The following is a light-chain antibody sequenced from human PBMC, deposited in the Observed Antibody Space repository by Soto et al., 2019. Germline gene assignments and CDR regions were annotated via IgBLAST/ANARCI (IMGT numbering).Light chain of an antibody. CDR1: SSNIGAGYD. Sequence: QSALTQPPSVSGAPGQRVTISCTGSSSNIGAGYDVHWYQQLPGTAPKLLIYGNSNRPSGVPDRFSGSKSGTSASLAITGLKAEDEADYYCQSYDSSLSGVVFGGGTKLTV. CDR3: QSYDSSLSGVV. CDR2: GNS. J-gene: IGLJ2*01. V-gene: IGLV1-40*01.